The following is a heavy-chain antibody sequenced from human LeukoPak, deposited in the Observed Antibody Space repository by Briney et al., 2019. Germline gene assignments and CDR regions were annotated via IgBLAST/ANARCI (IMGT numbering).Heavy chain of an antibody. J-gene: IGHJ4*02. D-gene: IGHD2-2*01. CDR1: GGSINNYY. CDR3: ARFTSSSFDY. Sequence: SETLSLTCTVSGGSINNYYWSWIRQPAGKGLEWIGYIYYSGSTNYNPSLKSRVTISVDTSKNQFSLKLSSVTAADTAVYYCARFTSSSFDYWGQGTLVTVSS. V-gene: IGHV4-59*01. CDR2: IYYSGST.